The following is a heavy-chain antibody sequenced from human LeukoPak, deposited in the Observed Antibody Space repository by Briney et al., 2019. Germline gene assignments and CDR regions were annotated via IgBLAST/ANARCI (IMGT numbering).Heavy chain of an antibody. CDR2: ISGSSGST. CDR3: ASTYKDSGYDLSYYYYYYMDV. J-gene: IGHJ6*03. D-gene: IGHD5-12*01. Sequence: GGSLRLSCAASGFTFSTYAMSWVRQAPGKGLEWVSVISGSSGSTYYADSVKGRFTISRDNSRNTLYLQMNSLRAEDTAVYYCASTYKDSGYDLSYYYYYYMDVWGKGTTVSVSS. V-gene: IGHV3-23*01. CDR1: GFTFSTYA.